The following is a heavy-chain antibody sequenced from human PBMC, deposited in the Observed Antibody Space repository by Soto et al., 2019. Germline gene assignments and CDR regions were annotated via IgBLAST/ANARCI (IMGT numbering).Heavy chain of an antibody. CDR2: IIPNSGST. Sequence: QVQLVQSGAEVKKPGASVKVSCKASGYTFTGYYLHWVRQAPGQDLEWMGWIIPNSGSTNSAQKFQGRVTMTRDTSLSTAYMELSRLNSDHTAVYYCARAEVTTLPNFAYWGQGTQVTVSS. CDR3: ARAEVTTLPNFAY. V-gene: IGHV1-2*02. CDR1: GYTFTGYY. D-gene: IGHD4-17*01. J-gene: IGHJ4*02.